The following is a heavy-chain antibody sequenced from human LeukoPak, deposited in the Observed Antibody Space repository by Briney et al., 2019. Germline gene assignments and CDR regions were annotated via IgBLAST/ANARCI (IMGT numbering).Heavy chain of an antibody. Sequence: PSETLSLTCAVYGGSFSGYYWSWIRQPPGKGLEWIGEINHSGSTNYNPSLKSRVTISVDTSKNQFSLKLSSVTAADTAVYYCARANCSGGSCYSGLFDYWGQGTLATVSS. CDR2: INHSGST. D-gene: IGHD2-15*01. CDR1: GGSFSGYY. CDR3: ARANCSGGSCYSGLFDY. J-gene: IGHJ4*02. V-gene: IGHV4-34*01.